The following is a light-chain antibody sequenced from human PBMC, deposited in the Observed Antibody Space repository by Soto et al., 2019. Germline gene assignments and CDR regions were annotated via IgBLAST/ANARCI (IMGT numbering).Light chain of an antibody. CDR1: TGAVTNGHY. CDR3: LLSYNGPYV. J-gene: IGLJ1*01. CDR2: DTT. V-gene: IGLV7-46*01. Sequence: QAVVTQEPSLTVSPGGTVTLTCGSSTGAVTNGHYPYWFQQKPGQAPRTLIYDTTNRHSWTPARFSGSLLGGKAALTLSGAQPEDGAEYYCLLSYNGPYVFGTGTKVTAL.